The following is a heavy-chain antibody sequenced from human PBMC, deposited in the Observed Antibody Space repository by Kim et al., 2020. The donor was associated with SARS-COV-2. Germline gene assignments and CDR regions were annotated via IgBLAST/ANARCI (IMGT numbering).Heavy chain of an antibody. V-gene: IGHV3-23*01. J-gene: IGHJ4*02. CDR2: ISGSGGST. CDR1: GFTFSSYA. D-gene: IGHD3-10*01. CDR3: AKTGIYGSGSYYDLGYDY. Sequence: GGSLRLSCAASGFTFSSYAMSWVRQAPGKGLEWVSAISGSGGSTYYADSVKGRFTISRDNSKNTLYLQMNSLRAEDTAVYYCAKTGIYGSGSYYDLGYDYWGQGTLVTVSS.